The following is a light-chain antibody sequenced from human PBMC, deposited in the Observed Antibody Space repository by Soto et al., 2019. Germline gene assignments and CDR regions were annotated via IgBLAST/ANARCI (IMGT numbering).Light chain of an antibody. J-gene: IGKJ4*01. Sequence: EIVLTQSPDTLSLSPGERATLSCRASQSVSNYLAWFQQKPGQAPRLLIYDASNRATGIPARFSGSGSGTDFTLTISSLEPEDFAVYYCQQRSSWPLLTFGGGTKLEI. V-gene: IGKV3-11*01. CDR3: QQRSSWPLLT. CDR1: QSVSNY. CDR2: DAS.